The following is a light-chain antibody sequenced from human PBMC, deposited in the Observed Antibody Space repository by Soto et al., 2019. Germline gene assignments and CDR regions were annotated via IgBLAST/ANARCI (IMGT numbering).Light chain of an antibody. V-gene: IGLV1-51*01. CDR3: GTWDSSLSAVV. Sequence: QSVLTQPPSVSAAPGQKVPISCSGSSSNIGNNYVSWYQQLPGTAPKLLIYDNNKRPSGIPARFSGSKSGTSATLGITGLQTGDEADYYCGTWDSSLSAVVFGGGTKLTVL. J-gene: IGLJ2*01. CDR2: DNN. CDR1: SSNIGNNY.